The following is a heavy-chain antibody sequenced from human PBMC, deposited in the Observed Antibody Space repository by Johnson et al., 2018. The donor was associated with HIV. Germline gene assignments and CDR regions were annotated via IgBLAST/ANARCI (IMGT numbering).Heavy chain of an antibody. D-gene: IGHD6-19*01. CDR3: ARDRKQWLVVGGGINDI. Sequence: QAQLVESGGGVVQPGGSLRLSCAASGFTFSSHGMHWVRQAPGKGLDWVSFIRYDGSTKYYADSVKARFTISRDNSKNTLYLQMNSLRAEDTAVYYCARDRKQWLVVGGGINDIWGQGTMVTVSS. J-gene: IGHJ3*02. CDR2: IRYDGSTK. V-gene: IGHV3-30*02. CDR1: GFTFSSHG.